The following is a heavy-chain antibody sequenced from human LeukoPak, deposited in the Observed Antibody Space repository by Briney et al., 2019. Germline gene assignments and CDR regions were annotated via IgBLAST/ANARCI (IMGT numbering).Heavy chain of an antibody. CDR3: ARGSHLRYGSGSYPGY. D-gene: IGHD3-10*01. J-gene: IGHJ4*02. V-gene: IGHV4-4*07. CDR1: GDSISSHY. Sequence: SETLSLTCTVSGDSISSHYWSWIRQPAGKELEWIGRIYTSGATSYNPSLKSRVTMSVDTSKNQFSLKLSSVTAADTAVYYCARGSHLRYGSGSYPGYWGQGTLVTVSS. CDR2: IYTSGAT.